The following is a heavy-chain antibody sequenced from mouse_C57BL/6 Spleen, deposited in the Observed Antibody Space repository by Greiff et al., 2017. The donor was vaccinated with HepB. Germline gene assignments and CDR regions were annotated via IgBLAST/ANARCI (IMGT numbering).Heavy chain of an antibody. V-gene: IGHV1-59*01. Sequence: QVHVKQPGAELVRPGTSVKLSCKASGYTFTSYWIHWVKQRPGQGLEWIGVIDPSDSYTNYNQKFKGKATLTVDTSSSTAYMQLSSLTSEDSAVYYCARFITGTDWYFDVWGTGTTVTVSS. CDR3: ARFITGTDWYFDV. D-gene: IGHD4-1*01. J-gene: IGHJ1*03. CDR2: IDPSDSYT. CDR1: GYTFTSYW.